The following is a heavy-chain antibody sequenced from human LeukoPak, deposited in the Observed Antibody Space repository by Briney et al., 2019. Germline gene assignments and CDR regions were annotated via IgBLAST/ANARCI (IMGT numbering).Heavy chain of an antibody. Sequence: GGYLRLSCAASGFTFSNYGMHWVRQAPGKGLEWVAFIWYDRINKYYVDSVKGRFTISRDNSKNTLHLQMNSLRAEDTAVYYCAKAISGVSNSLGDVWGKGTTVTVSS. CDR3: AKAISGVSNSLGDV. V-gene: IGHV3-30*02. J-gene: IGHJ6*04. CDR1: GFTFSNYG. CDR2: IWYDRINK. D-gene: IGHD3-3*01.